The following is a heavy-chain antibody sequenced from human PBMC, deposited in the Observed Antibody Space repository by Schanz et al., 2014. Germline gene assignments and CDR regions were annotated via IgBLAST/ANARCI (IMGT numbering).Heavy chain of an antibody. V-gene: IGHV3-23*01. CDR1: GFSFSIFA. CDR3: AKDPYDVLTGYQYYFDY. D-gene: IGHD3-9*01. CDR2: LTGSGGGT. J-gene: IGHJ4*02. Sequence: EVQLLESGGGLVQPGESLRLSCAASGFSFSIFAMTWVRQAPGQGPEWVSSLTGSGGGTYYADSVRGRFAISRDNSKNTLYLEMNSLRVEDTAVYFCAKDPYDVLTGYQYYFDYWGPGRLVTVSS.